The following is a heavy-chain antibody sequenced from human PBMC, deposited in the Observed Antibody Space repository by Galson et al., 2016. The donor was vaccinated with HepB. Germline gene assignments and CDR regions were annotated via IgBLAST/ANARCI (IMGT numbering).Heavy chain of an antibody. CDR3: AREFCGGNCYSLFGWFDS. CDR1: GYSISSGYF. CDR2: IYQSATT. V-gene: IGHV4-38-2*02. J-gene: IGHJ5*01. Sequence: SETLSLTCAVSGYSISSGYFWGWVRQPPGKGLEWIGSIYQSATTHYNPSLRSRVTISLDTSKNHFSLKLTSVTAADSAVYYCAREFCGGNCYSLFGWFDSWGQGTLVTVSS. D-gene: IGHD2-21*02.